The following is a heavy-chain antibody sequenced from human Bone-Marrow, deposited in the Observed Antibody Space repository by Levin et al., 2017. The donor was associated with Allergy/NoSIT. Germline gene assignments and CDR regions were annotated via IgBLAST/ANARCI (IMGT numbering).Heavy chain of an antibody. CDR1: GGSISSGGYS. CDR3: ARGGYCGGDCYSSFDS. Sequence: SETLSLTCAVSGGSISSGGYSWSWIRQPPGMGLEWIGYIYHSGSTYYSPSLKSRVTISADWSKNQFSLVLGSVTAADTAVYYCARGGYCGGDCYSSFDSWGQGTLVTVSS. CDR2: IYHSGST. J-gene: IGHJ4*02. V-gene: IGHV4-30-2*01. D-gene: IGHD2-21*02.